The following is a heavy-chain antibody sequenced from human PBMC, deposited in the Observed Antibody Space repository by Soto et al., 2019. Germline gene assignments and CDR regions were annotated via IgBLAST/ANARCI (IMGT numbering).Heavy chain of an antibody. CDR3: APTKDSSGFLTS. Sequence: GATLVNPTQSLTLTCSFSGFSLSVYGVRVIWFRQPPGETLEWLALIHWNDDKRYSPYLKSRLTITKDTSKNQVVLTLTNLDPLDTGTYFCAPTKDSSGFLTSWGQGILVTGSS. V-gene: IGHV2-5*01. CDR2: IHWNDDK. CDR1: GFSLSVYGVR. J-gene: IGHJ5*02. D-gene: IGHD3-22*01.